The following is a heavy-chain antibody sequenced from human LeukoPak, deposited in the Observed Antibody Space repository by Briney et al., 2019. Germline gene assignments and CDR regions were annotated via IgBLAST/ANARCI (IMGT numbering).Heavy chain of an antibody. Sequence: PGGSLRLSCAASGFTFSGYGTHWVRQASGKGLEWVGRIRGKANNYATEYAASVKGRFTISRDDSKNTLYLQMNSLKTEDTAVYYCTTHPIVVVPARDYWGQGTLVTVSS. CDR1: GFTFSGYG. D-gene: IGHD2-2*01. CDR2: IRGKANNYAT. J-gene: IGHJ4*02. V-gene: IGHV3-73*01. CDR3: TTHPIVVVPARDY.